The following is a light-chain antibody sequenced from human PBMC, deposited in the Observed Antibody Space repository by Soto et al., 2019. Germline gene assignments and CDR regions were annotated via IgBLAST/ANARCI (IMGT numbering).Light chain of an antibody. J-gene: IGKJ2*01. CDR3: EQYNSYPYT. V-gene: IGKV1-5*03. CDR2: KAS. Sequence: DIQMTQSPSTLSASVGDRVTITCRASQSISSWLAWYQQKPGKAPKLLIYKASSLESGVPSRFSGSGSGTEFTLTISSLQPDDFATYYCEQYNSYPYTFGQGTKLEIK. CDR1: QSISSW.